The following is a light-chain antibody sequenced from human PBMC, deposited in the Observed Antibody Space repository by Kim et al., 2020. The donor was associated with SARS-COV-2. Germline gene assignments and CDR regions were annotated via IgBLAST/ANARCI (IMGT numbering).Light chain of an antibody. V-gene: IGKV1-5*03. Sequence: DIQMTQSPSTLSASVGDRVTITCRASQSISSWLAWYQQKPGRAPKLLIYKASTLESGVPSRFSGSGSGTEFTLTISSLQPDDFATYYCQQYYSYPLTFGGGTKLEI. CDR2: KAS. CDR3: QQYYSYPLT. CDR1: QSISSW. J-gene: IGKJ4*01.